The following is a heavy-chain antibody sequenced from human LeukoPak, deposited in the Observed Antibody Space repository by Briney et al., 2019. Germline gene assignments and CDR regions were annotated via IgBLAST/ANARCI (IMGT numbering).Heavy chain of an antibody. CDR3: ARLQYYLPGSSLYYFDY. Sequence: PSETLSLTCAVYGGPFSGYYWSWIRQPPGKGLEWIGEINHSGSTNYNPSLKSRVTMSLDTSKNQFSLKLSSVTAADTAVYYCARLQYYLPGSSLYYFDYWGQGTLVTVSS. CDR1: GGPFSGYY. D-gene: IGHD3-10*01. J-gene: IGHJ4*02. V-gene: IGHV4-34*01. CDR2: INHSGST.